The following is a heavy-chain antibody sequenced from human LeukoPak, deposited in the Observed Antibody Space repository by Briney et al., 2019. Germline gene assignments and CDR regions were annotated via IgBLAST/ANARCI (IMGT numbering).Heavy chain of an antibody. J-gene: IGHJ5*02. V-gene: IGHV4-4*07. D-gene: IGHD6-19*01. CDR3: ARGMGSGWYSNWFDP. CDR2: IYTSGST. Sequence: PSETLSLTCTVSGGSISSYYWSWIRQPAGKGLEWIGRIYTSGSTNYNPSLKSRVTMSVDTSKYQFSLKLSSVTAADTAVYYCARGMGSGWYSNWFDPWGQGTLVTVSS. CDR1: GGSISSYY.